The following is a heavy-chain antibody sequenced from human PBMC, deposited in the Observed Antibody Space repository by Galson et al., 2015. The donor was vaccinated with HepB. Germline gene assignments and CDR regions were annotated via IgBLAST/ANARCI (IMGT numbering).Heavy chain of an antibody. V-gene: IGHV4-59*01. CDR2: IYYIGSS. D-gene: IGHD2-21*02. Sequence: ETLSLTCTVSGDSISGYYWSWIRQPPGKGLEWIGNIYYIGSSNYNPSLKSRVTISIDMSKNQFSLKLRSVTAADTAVYYCARNPTTCGGDCYSAFNLWGQGTMVTVSS. J-gene: IGHJ3*01. CDR1: GDSISGYY. CDR3: ARNPTTCGGDCYSAFNL.